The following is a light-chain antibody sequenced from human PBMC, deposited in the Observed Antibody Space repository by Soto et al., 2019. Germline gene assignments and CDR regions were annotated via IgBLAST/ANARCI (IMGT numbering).Light chain of an antibody. Sequence: IQVTQSPSSLSASLGARVPITCRTSQGIRSALGWYQQKPGKVPKLLIYAASTLQSGVPSRFSGYGSGTECTRTSSSLQPEDSATYFCQQTNSFPLTCGGGTEVDTK. CDR2: AAS. V-gene: IGKV1-17*01. J-gene: IGKJ4*01. CDR1: QGIRSA. CDR3: QQTNSFPLT.